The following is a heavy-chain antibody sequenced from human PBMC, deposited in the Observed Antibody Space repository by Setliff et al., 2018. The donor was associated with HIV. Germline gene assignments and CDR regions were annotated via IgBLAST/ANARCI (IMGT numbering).Heavy chain of an antibody. CDR3: ARVEYLWSPSSGCYHGPFDY. CDR2: INHSGST. Sequence: SETLSLTCAVYGGSFSGYYWSWIRQPPGKGLEWIGEINHSGSTNYNPSLKSRVTISVDTSKNQFSLKLSSVTAADTAVYYCARVEYLWSPSSGCYHGPFDYWGQGTLVTVSS. V-gene: IGHV4-34*01. D-gene: IGHD6-19*01. J-gene: IGHJ4*02. CDR1: GGSFSGYY.